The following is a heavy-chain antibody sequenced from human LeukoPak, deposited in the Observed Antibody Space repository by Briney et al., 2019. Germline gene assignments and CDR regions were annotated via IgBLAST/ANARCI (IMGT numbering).Heavy chain of an antibody. CDR2: IKQDGSEK. CDR1: GFTFSNYN. D-gene: IGHD3-3*01. Sequence: GGSLRLSCAASGFTFSNYNMNWVRQAPGKGLEWVAKIKQDGSEKYYVDSVKGRFTISRDNAKNSLYLQMNSLRVEDTAVYYCARTDLWSGYHRGYFDYWGQGTLVTVSS. V-gene: IGHV3-7*05. J-gene: IGHJ4*02. CDR3: ARTDLWSGYHRGYFDY.